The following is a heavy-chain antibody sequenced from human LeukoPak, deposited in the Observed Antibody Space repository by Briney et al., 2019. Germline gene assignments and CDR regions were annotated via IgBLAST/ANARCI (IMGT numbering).Heavy chain of an antibody. CDR2: ISGSGGST. V-gene: IGHV3-23*01. CDR3: AKDWIGAYCSGGSCHFDY. J-gene: IGHJ4*02. Sequence: PGGSLRLSCAASGFTFSSYAMSWVRQAPGKGLEWVSVISGSGGSTYYADSVKGRFTISRDNSKNTLYLQMNSLRAEDTAVYYCAKDWIGAYCSGGSCHFDYWGQGTLVTVSS. D-gene: IGHD2-15*01. CDR1: GFTFSSYA.